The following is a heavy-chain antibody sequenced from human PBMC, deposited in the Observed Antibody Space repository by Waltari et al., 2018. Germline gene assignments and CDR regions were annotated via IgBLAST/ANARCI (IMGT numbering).Heavy chain of an antibody. D-gene: IGHD6-13*01. CDR3: ARDLVIAAAAVY. CDR1: GFTFSSYS. CDR2: IGSIRSTI. V-gene: IGHV3-48*04. J-gene: IGHJ4*02. Sequence: EVQLVESGGGLVQPGGSLRLSCAASGFTFSSYSMNWVRQAPGKGREGVSYIGSIRSTIYYADSVKGRFTISRDNAKNSLYLQMNSLRAEDTAVYYCARDLVIAAAAVYWGQGTLVTVSS.